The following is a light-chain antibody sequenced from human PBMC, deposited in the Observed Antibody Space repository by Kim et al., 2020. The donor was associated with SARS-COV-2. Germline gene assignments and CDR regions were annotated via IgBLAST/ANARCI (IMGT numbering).Light chain of an antibody. CDR3: QQFGRAVT. Sequence: LAPGEGATPSCRASQGVSSRYLAWYQQKPGQAPRLLIYGASIRATGTPDRFSGSGSGTDFTLAISRLEPEDFAVYYCQQFGRAVTFGGGTKVDIK. CDR1: QGVSSRY. V-gene: IGKV3-20*01. CDR2: GAS. J-gene: IGKJ4*01.